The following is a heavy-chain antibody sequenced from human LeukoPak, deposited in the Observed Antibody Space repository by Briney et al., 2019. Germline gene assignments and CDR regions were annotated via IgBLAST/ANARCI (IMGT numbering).Heavy chain of an antibody. D-gene: IGHD2-15*01. Sequence: SQTLSLTCAVSGGSISSGGYSWSWIRQPPGKGLEWIGYIYHSGSTYYNPSLKSRVTISVDRPKNQFSLKLSPVTAADTAVYYCARAHYCSGGSCYIDYWGQGTLVTVSS. CDR2: IYHSGST. J-gene: IGHJ4*02. CDR1: GGSISSGGYS. CDR3: ARAHYCSGGSCYIDY. V-gene: IGHV4-30-2*01.